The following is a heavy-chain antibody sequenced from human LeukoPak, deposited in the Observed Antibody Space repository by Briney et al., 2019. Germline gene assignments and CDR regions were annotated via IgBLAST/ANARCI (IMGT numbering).Heavy chain of an antibody. CDR2: IYYSGST. CDR1: GGSISSYY. V-gene: IGHV4-59*08. Sequence: SETLSLTRTVSGGSISSYYWSWIRQPPGKGLEWIGYIYYSGSTNYNPSLKSRVTISVDTSKNQFSLKLSSVTAADTAVYYCASTKGPLRYFDWFAPFDYWGQGTLVTVSS. D-gene: IGHD3-9*01. J-gene: IGHJ4*02. CDR3: ASTKGPLRYFDWFAPFDY.